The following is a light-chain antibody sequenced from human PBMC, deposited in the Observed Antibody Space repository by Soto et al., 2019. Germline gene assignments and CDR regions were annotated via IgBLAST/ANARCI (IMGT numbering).Light chain of an antibody. V-gene: IGLV1-44*01. Sequence: QSVLTQPPSASGTPGQRVTMSCSGSSSNIGRNTVNWYQQLPGTAPKLLIYRNNQRPSGVPDRFSGSKSGTSGSLAISGLQSEDEADYYCAVWDDSLNGPVFGGGTKVTV. J-gene: IGLJ2*01. CDR1: SSNIGRNT. CDR3: AVWDDSLNGPV. CDR2: RNN.